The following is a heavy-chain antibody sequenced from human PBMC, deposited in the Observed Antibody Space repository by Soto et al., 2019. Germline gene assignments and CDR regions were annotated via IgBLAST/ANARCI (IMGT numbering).Heavy chain of an antibody. CDR3: ARGQAFWTGYYRMPYYFDY. J-gene: IGHJ4*02. D-gene: IGHD3-3*01. Sequence: PSETLSLTCTVSGGSVSSGSYYWSWIRQPPGKGLEYIGYLYYSGSTNYNPSLKSRVTISVDTPKNQFSLKLTSVTAEDTAIYYCARGQAFWTGYYRMPYYFDYWGQGTLVTVSS. CDR2: LYYSGST. V-gene: IGHV4-61*01. CDR1: GGSVSSGSYY.